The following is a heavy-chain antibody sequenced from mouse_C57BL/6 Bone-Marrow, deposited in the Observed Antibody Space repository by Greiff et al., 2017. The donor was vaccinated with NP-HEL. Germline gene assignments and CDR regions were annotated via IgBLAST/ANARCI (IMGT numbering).Heavy chain of an antibody. CDR1: GYSITSDY. D-gene: IGHD2-3*01. V-gene: IGHV3-8*01. Sequence: DVQLQESGPGLAKPSQTLSLTCSVTGYSITSDYWNWIRKFPGNKLEYMGYISSSGGTSCNPSLNSRISITRDTSKNQYYLQLNSVTTEDTATDYCARLGVMVTTWGYFDYWGKGTTLTVSS. CDR2: ISSSGGT. CDR3: ARLGVMVTTWGYFDY. J-gene: IGHJ2*01.